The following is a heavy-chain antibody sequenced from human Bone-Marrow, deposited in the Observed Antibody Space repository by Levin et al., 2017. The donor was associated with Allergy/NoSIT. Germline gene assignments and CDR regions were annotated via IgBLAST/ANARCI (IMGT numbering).Heavy chain of an antibody. CDR3: ARGPPYSSGYIYYSGMDV. CDR1: GVSFSGYY. D-gene: IGHD5-18*01. CDR2: INHRGST. Sequence: PSETLSLTCGVSGVSFSGYYWSWIRQTPGKGLEWIGEINHRGSTNDNPSLKSRVFMSVDTSKNEFSLNLSSVTAADTAVYYCARGPPYSSGYIYYSGMDVWGQGTAVTVSS. J-gene: IGHJ6*02. V-gene: IGHV4-34*01.